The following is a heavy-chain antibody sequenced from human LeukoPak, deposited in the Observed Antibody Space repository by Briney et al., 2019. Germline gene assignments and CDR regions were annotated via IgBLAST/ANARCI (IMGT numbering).Heavy chain of an antibody. V-gene: IGHV3-23*01. J-gene: IGHJ3*01. CDR2: ISFSGGNT. CDR3: ARDIELST. Sequence: GGSLRFSCAASGFMFSDSAMSWVRQAPGRGLEWVSLISFSGGNTYYADSVKGRFTLSRDNSKDTLYLQMNILRAEDTAIYYCARDIELSTWGLGTMVTVSS. CDR1: GFMFSDSA. D-gene: IGHD3-16*02.